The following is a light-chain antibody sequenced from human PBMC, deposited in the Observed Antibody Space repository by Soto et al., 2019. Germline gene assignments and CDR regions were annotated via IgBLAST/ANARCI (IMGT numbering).Light chain of an antibody. Sequence: EIVMTQSPLSLPVTPGEPASISCRSSHSLLHSDGYNYLDWYLQKPGQSPQLLIYLGSNRASGVPDRFSGSGSGADFTLKISRVEAEDVGVYYCMQALQTPITFGQGTRLEI. CDR3: MQALQTPIT. CDR2: LGS. V-gene: IGKV2-28*01. CDR1: HSLLHSDGYNY. J-gene: IGKJ5*01.